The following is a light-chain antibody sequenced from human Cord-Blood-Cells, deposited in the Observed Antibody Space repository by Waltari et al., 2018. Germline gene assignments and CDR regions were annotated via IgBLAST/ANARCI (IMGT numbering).Light chain of an antibody. CDR1: QSISSY. CDR2: AAS. Sequence: DIQMTPSPSSLSASVGDRVTITFRASQSISSYLNWYQQKPGKAPKLLIYAASSLQSGVPSRFSGSGSGTDFTLTISSLQPEDFATYYCQQSYSTLGLTFGGGTKVEIK. V-gene: IGKV1-39*01. CDR3: QQSYSTLGLT. J-gene: IGKJ4*01.